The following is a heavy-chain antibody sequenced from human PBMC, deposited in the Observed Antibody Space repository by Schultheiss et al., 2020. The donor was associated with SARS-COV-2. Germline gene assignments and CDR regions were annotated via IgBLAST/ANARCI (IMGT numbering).Heavy chain of an antibody. J-gene: IGHJ4*02. D-gene: IGHD4-11*01. CDR1: GFTFSNYA. Sequence: GGSLRLSCAASGFTFSNYAMHWVRQAPDKGLEWVAVTSYDGSNKYYADSVKGRFNISRDNSKNTLYLQINSLRAEDTAVYYCARDSSTTVTTPFDYWGQGTLVTVSS. V-gene: IGHV3-30*01. CDR2: TSYDGSNK. CDR3: ARDSSTTVTTPFDY.